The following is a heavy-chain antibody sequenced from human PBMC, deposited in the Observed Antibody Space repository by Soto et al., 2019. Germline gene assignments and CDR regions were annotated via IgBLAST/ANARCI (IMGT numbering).Heavy chain of an antibody. J-gene: IGHJ4*02. Sequence: SETLSLTCTVSGGSISDYFWSWIRQPPGKGLEWIGYVYYTGNTNSIPSLKSRVTISVDTSKNQFSLKLRSVTAADTAVYYCARGVGIYPWSFNSWGQGTLVTVSS. CDR1: GGSISDYF. D-gene: IGHD3-16*02. V-gene: IGHV4-59*01. CDR3: ARGVGIYPWSFNS. CDR2: VYYTGNT.